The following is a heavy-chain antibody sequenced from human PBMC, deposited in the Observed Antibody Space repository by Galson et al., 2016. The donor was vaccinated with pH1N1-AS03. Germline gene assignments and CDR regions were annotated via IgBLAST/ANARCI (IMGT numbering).Heavy chain of an antibody. D-gene: IGHD4-17*01. J-gene: IGHJ3*02. CDR1: GFTFSRYG. CDR2: ISHNGDTK. Sequence: SCAASGFTFSRYGMHWVRQAPGKGLEWVALISHNGDTKFYEDSVKGRFTISRDNSKNTLYLQMDSLRPEDTAVYSCAKERGARDAYDIWGQGTMVTVSS. CDR3: AKERGARDAYDI. V-gene: IGHV3-30*18.